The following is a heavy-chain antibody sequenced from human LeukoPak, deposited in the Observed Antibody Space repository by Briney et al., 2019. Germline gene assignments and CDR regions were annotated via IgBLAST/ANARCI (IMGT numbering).Heavy chain of an antibody. J-gene: IGHJ4*02. CDR2: IYTSDSDN. CDR3: ARHMKGNYGLH. CDR1: GYSFTSYW. V-gene: IGHV5-51*01. Sequence: GESLKICCKGSGYSFTSYWIGWVRQMAGKVLEWGGIIYTSDSDNSYSPSFQGQVTISAAKTISTAYLQWSSLSATDPAMYYWARHMKGNYGLHWGQGTLVTVSS. D-gene: IGHD1-7*01.